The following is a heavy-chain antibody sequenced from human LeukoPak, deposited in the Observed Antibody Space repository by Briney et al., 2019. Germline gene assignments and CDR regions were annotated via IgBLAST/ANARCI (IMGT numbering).Heavy chain of an antibody. V-gene: IGHV3-7*01. J-gene: IGHJ5*02. CDR2: IKQDGSET. CDR3: GRLRSGEGWLDP. CDR1: GFTFSNYW. Sequence: RPGGSLRLSCAASGFTFSNYWMTWVRQAPGKGLEWVAHIKQDGSETHYVDSVKGRFTISRDNAKNSLYLQINSPRAEDTAVYYCGRLRSGEGWLDPWGQGTLITVSS. D-gene: IGHD3-10*01.